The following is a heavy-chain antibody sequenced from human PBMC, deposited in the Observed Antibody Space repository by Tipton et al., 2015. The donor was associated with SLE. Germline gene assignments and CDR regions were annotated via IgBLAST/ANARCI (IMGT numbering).Heavy chain of an antibody. CDR3: ARTDTMIVVVTPHAAFDI. J-gene: IGHJ3*02. CDR1: GGSFSGYY. Sequence: TLSLTCAVYGGSFSGYYWSWIRQPPGKGLEWIGYIYYSGSTNYNPSLKSRVTISVDTSKNQFSLKLSSVTAADTAVYYCARTDTMIVVVTPHAAFDIWGQGTMATVSS. V-gene: IGHV4-59*01. CDR2: IYYSGST. D-gene: IGHD3-22*01.